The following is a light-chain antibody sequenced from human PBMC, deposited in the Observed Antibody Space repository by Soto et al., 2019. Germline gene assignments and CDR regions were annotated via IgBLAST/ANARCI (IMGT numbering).Light chain of an antibody. CDR2: GDN. V-gene: IGLV1-40*01. CDR1: SSNIGAGYD. CDR3: QSYGNTLSRL. Sequence: QSVLTQPPSVSGAPGQRITISCTGSSSNIGAGYDVHWYRQLPGTAPKLLIYGDNNRPSGVPDRFSASKSGTSASLAITGLQAEDEADYYCQSYGNTLSRLFGTGTKLTVL. J-gene: IGLJ1*01.